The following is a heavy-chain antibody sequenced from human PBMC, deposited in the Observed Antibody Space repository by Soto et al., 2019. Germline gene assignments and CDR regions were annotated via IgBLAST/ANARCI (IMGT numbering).Heavy chain of an antibody. CDR2: ITYSGSST. J-gene: IGHJ4*02. V-gene: IGHV3-23*01. CDR1: GFAFTSYG. Sequence: GGSLRLSCATSGFAFTSYGMSWVRQAPGKGLEWVSSITYSGSSTHYADSVRGRFTISRDKSRNTVFLQMNSLRAEDTAVYYCAKVHFPHCYYIYFDYWGQGTQVTVSS. D-gene: IGHD3-22*01. CDR3: AKVHFPHCYYIYFDY.